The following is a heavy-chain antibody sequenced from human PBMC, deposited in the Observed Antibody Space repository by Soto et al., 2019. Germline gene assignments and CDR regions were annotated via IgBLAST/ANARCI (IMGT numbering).Heavy chain of an antibody. V-gene: IGHV3-53*01. CDR2: IYSGGGA. CDR3: ARGGAALERTGLLYYYYAVDV. Sequence: LRLSCAASGFTVSSTYMAWVRQAPGRGLEWVSVIYSGGGAYYADSVKGRFTIGRDSSKNTLYLHMNTLRVEDTAVYYCARGGAALERTGLLYYYYAVDVWGPGTTVTVSS. J-gene: IGHJ6*02. CDR1: GFTVSSTY. D-gene: IGHD3-10*01.